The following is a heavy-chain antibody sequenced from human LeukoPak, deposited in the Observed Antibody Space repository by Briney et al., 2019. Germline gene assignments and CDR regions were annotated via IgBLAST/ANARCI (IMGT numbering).Heavy chain of an antibody. CDR3: AANSWMLGMDV. CDR1: GFSFSAYG. V-gene: IGHV3-33*01. J-gene: IGHJ6*02. Sequence: GGSLRLSCAASGFSFSAYGVHWVRQAPGKGLEWVAVIWYDGSSKDYADSVKGRFTFSRDNSKNTLYLQMNSLGADDTAVYYCAANSWMLGMDVWGQGTTVTVSS. D-gene: IGHD2-8*01. CDR2: IWYDGSSK.